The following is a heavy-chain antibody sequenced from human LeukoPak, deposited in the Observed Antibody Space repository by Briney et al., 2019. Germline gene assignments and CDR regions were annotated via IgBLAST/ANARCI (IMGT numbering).Heavy chain of an antibody. CDR3: ARDFTSKQWLVPLGAFDI. D-gene: IGHD6-19*01. CDR1: GFTFSSYE. J-gene: IGHJ3*02. V-gene: IGHV3-48*03. CDR2: ISSSGSTI. Sequence: PGGSLRLSCAASGFTFSSYEMNWVRQAPGKGLEWVSYISSSGSTIYYADSVKGRFTISRDNAKNSLYLQMNSLRAEDTAVYYCARDFTSKQWLVPLGAFDIWGQGTMVTVSS.